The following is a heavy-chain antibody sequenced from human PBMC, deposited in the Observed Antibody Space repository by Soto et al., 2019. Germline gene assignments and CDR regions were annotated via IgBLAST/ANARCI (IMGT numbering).Heavy chain of an antibody. CDR1: GDCVYIYY. CDR3: GRGTSTAGAVYFQH. D-gene: IGHD2-2*01. V-gene: IGHV4-34*01. CDR2: INHSGST. J-gene: IGHJ1*01. Sequence: SESMYLNRAFYGDCVYIYYCAVICQPPGKGLEWIGEINHSGSTNYNPSLKSRVTISVDTSKNQFSLKLSSVTAADTVVYYCGRGTSTAGAVYFQHWGQGTLVTLSS.